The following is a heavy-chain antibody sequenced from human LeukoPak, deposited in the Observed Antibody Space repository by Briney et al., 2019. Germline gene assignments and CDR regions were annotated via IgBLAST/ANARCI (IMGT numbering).Heavy chain of an antibody. V-gene: IGHV3-9*01. CDR1: GFTFDDYA. J-gene: IGHJ5*02. CDR3: AKEGSTVVTPGWFDP. CDR2: TSWNSGSI. D-gene: IGHD4-23*01. Sequence: GGSLRLSCAASGFTFDDYAMHWVRQAPGKGLEWVSGTSWNSGSIGYADSVKGRFTISRDNAKNSLYLQMNSLRAEDTALYYCAKEGSTVVTPGWFDPWGQGTLVTVSS.